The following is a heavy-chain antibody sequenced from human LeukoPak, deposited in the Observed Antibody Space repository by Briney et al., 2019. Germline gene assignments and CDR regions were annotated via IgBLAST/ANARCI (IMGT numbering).Heavy chain of an antibody. J-gene: IGHJ4*02. CDR2: IYYSGST. CDR1: GGSISSGGYH. CDR3: AREGGPHCSSTSCYSDY. Sequence: PSETLSLTCTVSGGSISSGGYHWSWIRQHPGKGLEWIGYIYYSGSTYYNPSLKSRVTISVDTSKNQFSLKLSSVTAADTAVYYCAREGGPHCSSTSCYSDYWGQGTLVTVSS. V-gene: IGHV4-31*03. D-gene: IGHD2-2*02.